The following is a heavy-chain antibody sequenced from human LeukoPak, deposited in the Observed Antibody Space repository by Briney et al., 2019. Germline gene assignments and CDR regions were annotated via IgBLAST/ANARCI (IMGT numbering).Heavy chain of an antibody. V-gene: IGHV4-61*02. CDR2: IYTSGST. CDR1: GGSISSGSYY. D-gene: IGHD5-12*01. J-gene: IGHJ3*02. Sequence: PSETLSLTCTVSGGSISSGSYYWSWIRQPAGKGLEWIGRIYTSGSTNYNPSLKSRVTISVDTSKNQFSLKLSSVTAADTAVYYCAREKWPRDAFDIWGQGTMVTVSS. CDR3: AREKWPRDAFDI.